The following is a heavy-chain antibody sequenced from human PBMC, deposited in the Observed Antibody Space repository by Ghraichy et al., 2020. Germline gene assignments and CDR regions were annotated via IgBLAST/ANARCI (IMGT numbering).Heavy chain of an antibody. V-gene: IGHV4-39*01. D-gene: IGHD5-24*01. Sequence: SETQSLTCSVSGDSISSSYYFWGWVRQPPGKGLEWVGTIYYSGNTWYNPSLKSRVTISVDTSKNQFSLKLSSVTAADRAVYYCARQIRDGYNPFDYWGQGTPVTVSS. J-gene: IGHJ4*02. CDR2: IYYSGNT. CDR1: GDSISSSYYF. CDR3: ARQIRDGYNPFDY.